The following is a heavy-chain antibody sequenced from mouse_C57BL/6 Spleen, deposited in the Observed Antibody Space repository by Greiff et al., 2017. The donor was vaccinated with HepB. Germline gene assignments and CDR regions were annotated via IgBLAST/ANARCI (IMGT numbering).Heavy chain of an antibody. CDR2: ISSGSSTI. V-gene: IGHV5-17*01. CDR1: GFTFSDYG. CDR3: ARGTVVDFDY. D-gene: IGHD1-1*01. J-gene: IGHJ2*01. Sequence: EVKLMESGGGLVKPGGSLKLSCAASGFTFSDYGMHWVRQAPEKGLEWVAYISSGSSTIYYADTVKGRVTISRDNAKNNLFLQMTSLRSEDTAMYYCARGTVVDFDYWGQGTTLTVSS.